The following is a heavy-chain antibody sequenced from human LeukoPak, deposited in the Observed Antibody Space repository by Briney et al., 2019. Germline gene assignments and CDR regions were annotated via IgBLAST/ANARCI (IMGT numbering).Heavy chain of an antibody. D-gene: IGHD3-16*02. CDR3: ARVVGYYYYGMDV. V-gene: IGHV1-3*01. Sequence: ASVKVSCKASGYIFTSYVMHWVRQAPGQRLEWMGWINAGNGNTKYSQKFQGRVTITRDTSASTAYMELSSLRSEDTAVYYCARVVGYYYYGMDVWGQGTTVTVSS. CDR1: GYIFTSYV. CDR2: INAGNGNT. J-gene: IGHJ6*02.